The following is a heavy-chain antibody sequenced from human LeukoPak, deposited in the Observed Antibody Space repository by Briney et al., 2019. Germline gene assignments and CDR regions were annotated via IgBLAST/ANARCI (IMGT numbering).Heavy chain of an antibody. V-gene: IGHV4-59*01. J-gene: IGHJ3*02. CDR3: ARARITIFGVAYDAFDI. Sequence: KPSETLSLTCTVSGGSISSYYWSWIRQPPGKGLEWIGYIYCSGSTNYNPSLKSRVTISVDTSKNQFSLKLSSVTAADTAVYYCARARITIFGVAYDAFDIWGQGTMVTVSS. CDR2: IYCSGST. D-gene: IGHD3-3*01. CDR1: GGSISSYY.